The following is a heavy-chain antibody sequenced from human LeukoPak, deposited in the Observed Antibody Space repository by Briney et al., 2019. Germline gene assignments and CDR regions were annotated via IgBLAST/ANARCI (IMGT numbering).Heavy chain of an antibody. V-gene: IGHV3-30*02. Sequence: GGSLRLSCAASGFTFSSYGMHWVRQAPGKGLEWVAFIRYDGSNKYYADSVKGRFTISRDNSKNTLYLQMNSLRAEDTAAYYCAELVVVAATGADYWGQGTLVTVSS. CDR1: GFTFSSYG. CDR3: AELVVVAATGADY. CDR2: IRYDGSNK. J-gene: IGHJ4*02. D-gene: IGHD2-15*01.